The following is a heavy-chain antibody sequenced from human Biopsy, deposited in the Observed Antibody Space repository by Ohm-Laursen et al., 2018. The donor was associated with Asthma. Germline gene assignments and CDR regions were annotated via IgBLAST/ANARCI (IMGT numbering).Heavy chain of an antibody. J-gene: IGHJ4*02. D-gene: IGHD5-12*01. Sequence: SLRLSCTASGFTFSAYGMHWVRQAPGKGLEWVAVISYDGNHKFYEDSVKGRFTISRDNSKNTLYLQMNSLRTEDTAVYYCAKRRGYSGHDNDYWGQGTLVIVSS. CDR2: ISYDGNHK. V-gene: IGHV3-30*18. CDR1: GFTFSAYG. CDR3: AKRRGYSGHDNDY.